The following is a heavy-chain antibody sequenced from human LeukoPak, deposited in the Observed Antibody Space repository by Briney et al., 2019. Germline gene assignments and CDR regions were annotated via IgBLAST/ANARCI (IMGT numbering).Heavy chain of an antibody. V-gene: IGHV1-2*02. CDR1: GYTFTGYY. Sequence: ASVKVSCKASGYTFTGYYMHWVRQAPGQGLGWMGWINPNSGGSNYAQKFQGRVTMTRDTSISTADMELSRLRSDDTAVYYCARGRATIPWFDPWGQGTLVTVSS. CDR3: ARGRATIPWFDP. CDR2: INPNSGGS. D-gene: IGHD5-24*01. J-gene: IGHJ5*02.